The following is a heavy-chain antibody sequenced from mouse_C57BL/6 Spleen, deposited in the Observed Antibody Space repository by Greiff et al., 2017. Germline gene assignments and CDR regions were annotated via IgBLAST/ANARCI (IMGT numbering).Heavy chain of an antibody. J-gene: IGHJ2*01. CDR2: ILPGSGST. D-gene: IGHD1-1*01. Sequence: QVQLQQSGAELMKPGASVKLSCKATGYTFTGYWIEWVKQRPGHGLEWIGEILPGSGSTNYNEKFKGKATFTADTSSNTAYMQRSSLTTEDSAIYYCARRIDYYGSSYEGYFDYWGQGTTLTVSS. CDR3: ARRIDYYGSSYEGYFDY. V-gene: IGHV1-9*01. CDR1: GYTFTGYW.